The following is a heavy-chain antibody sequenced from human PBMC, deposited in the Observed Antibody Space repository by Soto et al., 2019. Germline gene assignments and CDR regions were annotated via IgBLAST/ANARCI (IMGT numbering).Heavy chain of an antibody. CDR1: GGSISSSSYY. Sequence: PSETLSLTCTVSGGSISSSSYYWGWIRQPPGKGLEWIGSIYYSGSTYYNPSLKSRVTISVDTSKNQFSLKLSSVTAADTAVYYCARQVRWLGQEGYFDYWGQGTLVTVSS. J-gene: IGHJ4*02. CDR3: ARQVRWLGQEGYFDY. D-gene: IGHD6-19*01. V-gene: IGHV4-39*01. CDR2: IYYSGST.